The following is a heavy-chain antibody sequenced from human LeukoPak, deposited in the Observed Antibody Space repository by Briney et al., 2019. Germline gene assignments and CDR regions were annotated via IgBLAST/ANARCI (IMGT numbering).Heavy chain of an antibody. CDR1: GFTFSNAW. CDR2: IKSKTDGGTT. CDR3: TTESLWFGELYSFDY. D-gene: IGHD3-10*01. Sequence: GGSLRLSCVASGFTFSNAWMNWVRQAPGKGLAWVGRIKSKTDGGTTDYAAPVKGRFTISRDDSKNTLYLQMNSLKTEDTAVYYCTTESLWFGELYSFDYWGQGTLVTVSS. J-gene: IGHJ4*02. V-gene: IGHV3-15*07.